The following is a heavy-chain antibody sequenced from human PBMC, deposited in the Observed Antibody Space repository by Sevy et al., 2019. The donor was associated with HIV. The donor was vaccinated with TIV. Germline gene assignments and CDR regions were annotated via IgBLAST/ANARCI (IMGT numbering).Heavy chain of an antibody. V-gene: IGHV4-59*12. D-gene: IGHD2-21*01. Sequence: SETLSLTCTVSGASISTYFWTWIRQPPGKGLEWVGYFFYTGNPNYNPSLSSRVSISGDMSKNQFSLTLSSVTAADTAIYYCATGAGVSISDFWGQGTLVTVSS. CDR1: GASISTYF. CDR3: ATGAGVSISDF. CDR2: FFYTGNP. J-gene: IGHJ4*02.